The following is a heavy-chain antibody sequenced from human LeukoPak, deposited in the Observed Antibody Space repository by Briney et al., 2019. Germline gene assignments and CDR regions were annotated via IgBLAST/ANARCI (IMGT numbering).Heavy chain of an antibody. V-gene: IGHV4-4*07. CDR1: GGSISSYY. J-gene: IGHJ2*01. CDR3: ARDRYTVVSWYFDL. CDR2: IYTSGST. Sequence: SETLSLTCTVSGGSISSYYWSWIRQPAGKGLEWIGRIYTSGSTNYNPSLKSRVTMSVDTSKNQFSLKLSSVTAADTAVYYCARDRYTVVSWYFDLWGRGTLVTVSS. D-gene: IGHD4-23*01.